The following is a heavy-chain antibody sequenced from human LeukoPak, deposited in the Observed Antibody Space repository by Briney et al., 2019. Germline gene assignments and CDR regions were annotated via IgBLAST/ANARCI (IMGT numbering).Heavy chain of an antibody. CDR1: GYTFTGYY. V-gene: IGHV1-2*02. CDR3: ARENYYSSSTRGLFDY. J-gene: IGHJ4*02. CDR2: INPNSGGT. Sequence: ASVKVSCKASGYTFTGYYMHWVRQAPGQGPEWMGWINPNSGGTNYAQKFQGRVTMTRDTSISTAYMELSRLRSDDTAVYYCARENYYSSSTRGLFDYWGQGTLVTVSS. D-gene: IGHD6-6*01.